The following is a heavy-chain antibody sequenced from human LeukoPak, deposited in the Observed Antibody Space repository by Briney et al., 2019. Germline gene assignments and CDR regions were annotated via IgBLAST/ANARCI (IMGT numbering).Heavy chain of an antibody. J-gene: IGHJ4*02. CDR2: ISGSGGST. Sequence: PRGSLRLSCAASGFTFSSYGMSWVRQAPGKGLEWVSAISGSGGSTYYADSVKGRFTISRDNSKNTLYLQMNSLRAEDTAVYYCAKEGLLWFGELLIPRGFDYWGQGTLVTVSS. CDR3: AKEGLLWFGELLIPRGFDY. CDR1: GFTFSSYG. D-gene: IGHD3-10*01. V-gene: IGHV3-23*01.